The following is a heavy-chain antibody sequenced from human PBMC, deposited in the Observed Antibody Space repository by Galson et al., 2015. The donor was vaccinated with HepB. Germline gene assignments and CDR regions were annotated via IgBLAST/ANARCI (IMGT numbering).Heavy chain of an antibody. CDR1: GGSISSYY. V-gene: IGHV4-59*08. CDR2: IYYSGST. Sequence: LTCTVSGGSISSYYWSWIRQPPGKGLEWIGYIYYSGSTNYNPSLKSRVTISVDTSKNQFSLKLSSVTAADTAVYYCARSGIAVAVYNFDYWGQGTQVTVSS. J-gene: IGHJ4*02. D-gene: IGHD6-19*01. CDR3: ARSGIAVAVYNFDY.